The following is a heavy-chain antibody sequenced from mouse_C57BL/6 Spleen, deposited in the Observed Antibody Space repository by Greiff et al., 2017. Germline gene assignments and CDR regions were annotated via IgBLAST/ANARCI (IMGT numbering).Heavy chain of an antibody. J-gene: IGHJ3*01. CDR1: GFTFSDYY. CDR3: ARQGDYVWFAY. V-gene: IGHV5-12*01. CDR2: ISNGGGST. D-gene: IGHD2-4*01. Sequence: EVQLVESGGGLVQPGGSLKLSCAASGFTFSDYYMYWVRQTPEKRLEWVAYISNGGGSTYYPDTVKGRFTISRDNAKNTLYLQMSRLKSEDTAMYYCARQGDYVWFAYWGQGTLVTVSA.